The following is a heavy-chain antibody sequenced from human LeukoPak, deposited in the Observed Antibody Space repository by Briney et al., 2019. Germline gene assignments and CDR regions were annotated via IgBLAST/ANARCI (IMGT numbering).Heavy chain of an antibody. Sequence: ASVKVSCKGSGYTFTGYFLHWVRQAPGQGLEWMGRINPNSGGTDYAQKFQGRVTMTRDTSIGTAYMELSRLRSDDTAVYFCARNLPRDYGDYVGYWGQGTLVTVSS. CDR3: ARNLPRDYGDYVGY. V-gene: IGHV1-2*06. J-gene: IGHJ4*02. CDR1: GYTFTGYF. D-gene: IGHD4-17*01. CDR2: INPNSGGT.